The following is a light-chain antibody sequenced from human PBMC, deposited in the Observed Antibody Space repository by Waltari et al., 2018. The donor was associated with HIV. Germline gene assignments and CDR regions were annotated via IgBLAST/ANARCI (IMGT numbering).Light chain of an antibody. CDR2: AAS. V-gene: IGKV3-20*01. J-gene: IGKJ2*01. CDR3: QQYTSSPYT. Sequence: EIVLTQSPGTLSLSPGEMSTLSCRASQSVYSRYLAWYQQKRGQAPRLLIYAASNRATGIPDRFSGSGSGTDFTLTISRLEPEDFAVYYCQQYTSSPYTFGQGTNLEIK. CDR1: QSVYSRY.